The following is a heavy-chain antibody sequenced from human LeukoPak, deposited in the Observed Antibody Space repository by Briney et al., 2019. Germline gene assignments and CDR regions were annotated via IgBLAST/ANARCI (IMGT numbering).Heavy chain of an antibody. D-gene: IGHD3-22*01. CDR2: INSDGSST. J-gene: IGHJ4*02. Sequence: GGSLRLSCAASGFTFSSYWMHWVRQAPGKGLVWVSRINSDGSSTSYADSVKGRSTISRDNAKNTLYLQMNSLRAEDTAVYYCARDPLGYDSSGYYDYWGQGTLVTVSS. V-gene: IGHV3-74*01. CDR3: ARDPLGYDSSGYYDY. CDR1: GFTFSSYW.